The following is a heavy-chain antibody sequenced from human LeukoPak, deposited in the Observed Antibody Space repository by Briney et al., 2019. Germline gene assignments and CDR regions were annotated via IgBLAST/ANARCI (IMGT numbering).Heavy chain of an antibody. Sequence: SQTLSVTCTVSGGSISSGGYYWSWIRQHPGKGLEWIGYIYYSGSTYYNPSLKSRVTISVDTSKNQFSLKLSSVTAADTAVYYCARGVTTYPRDYYYMDVWGKGTTVTVSS. CDR1: GGSISSGGYY. V-gene: IGHV4-31*03. CDR2: IYYSGST. J-gene: IGHJ6*03. D-gene: IGHD4-11*01. CDR3: ARGVTTYPRDYYYMDV.